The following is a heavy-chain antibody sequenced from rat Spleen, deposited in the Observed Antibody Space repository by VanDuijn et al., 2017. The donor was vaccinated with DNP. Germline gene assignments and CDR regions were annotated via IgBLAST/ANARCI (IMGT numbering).Heavy chain of an antibody. CDR1: GLTFNNYW. CDR3: ARHVLPLRVWDY. Sequence: EVQLVESGGDLMQPGRSLKLSCVASGLTFNNYWMTWFRQVPGKGLEWVASVTTSSGRTYYGDSVRGRFTISRDNAKSILYLQMNSLRSDDMATYYCARHVLPLRVWDYWGQGVMVTVSS. V-gene: IGHV5-31*01. D-gene: IGHD4-1*01. CDR2: VTTSSGRT. J-gene: IGHJ2*01.